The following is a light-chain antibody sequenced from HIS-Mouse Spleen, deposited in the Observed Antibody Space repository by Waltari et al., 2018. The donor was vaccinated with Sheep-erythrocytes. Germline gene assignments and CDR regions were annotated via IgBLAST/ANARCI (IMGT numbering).Light chain of an antibody. Sequence: DIQMTQSPSSVSASVGDRVTITCRPTQGSSSWLTWYQQKPGNAPKPPIYAASSLQSGVPSRFSGSGAGTEFTLTISRLQPEDFATYYCQQANSFPITFGQETRLEIK. V-gene: IGKV1-12*01. CDR1: QGSSSW. CDR2: AAS. J-gene: IGKJ5*01. CDR3: QQANSFPIT.